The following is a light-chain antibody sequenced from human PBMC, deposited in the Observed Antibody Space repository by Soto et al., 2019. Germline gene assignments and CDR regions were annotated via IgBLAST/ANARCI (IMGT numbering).Light chain of an antibody. CDR3: AAWDDDLNGYV. CDR1: RSNIGSNA. V-gene: IGLV1-44*01. Sequence: QSVLTQPPSASGTPGQRVTISCSGSRSNIGSNAVNWYQHVPGTAPKLLLYGKNQRPSGVPDRFSGSKSGTSASLAISDLQSEDEGDHYCAAWDDDLNGYVFGGGTKLTVL. CDR2: GKN. J-gene: IGLJ1*01.